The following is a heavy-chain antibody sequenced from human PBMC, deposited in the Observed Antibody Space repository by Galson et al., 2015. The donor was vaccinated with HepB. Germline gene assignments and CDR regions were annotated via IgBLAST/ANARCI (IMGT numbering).Heavy chain of an antibody. CDR1: GYTFTSYA. CDR2: INAGNGNT. Sequence: SVKVSCKASGYTFTSYAMHWVRQAPGQRLEWMGWINAGNGNTKYSQKFQGRVTITRDTSASTAYMELSSLRSGDTAVYYCARDLLTGNTDSGGNWFDPWGQGTLVTVSS. J-gene: IGHJ5*02. D-gene: IGHD7-27*01. V-gene: IGHV1-3*01. CDR3: ARDLLTGNTDSGGNWFDP.